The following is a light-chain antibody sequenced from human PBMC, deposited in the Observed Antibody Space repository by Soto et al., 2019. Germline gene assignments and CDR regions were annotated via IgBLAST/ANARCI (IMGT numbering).Light chain of an antibody. J-gene: IGKJ1*01. V-gene: IGKV4-1*01. CDR2: WAS. CDR3: QQYYATPPT. CDR1: QSVLYSSNNKNY. Sequence: DIVMTQSPDSLAVSLGERATINCKSSQSVLYSSNNKNYLAWYQQKPGQPPKLLIYWASIRESGVPDRFSGSGSGTDFTLTISSLQAEDVAVYYCQQYYATPPTFGKGTKVEIK.